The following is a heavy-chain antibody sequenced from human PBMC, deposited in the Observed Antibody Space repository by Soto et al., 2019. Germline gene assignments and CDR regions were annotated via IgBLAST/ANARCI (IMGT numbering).Heavy chain of an antibody. V-gene: IGHV1-18*01. CDR2: ISAYNGKT. D-gene: IGHD3-16*01. J-gene: IGHJ5*02. Sequence: QVQLVQSGAEVKKPGSSVKVSCKASGYTFTSYGISWVRQAPGQGLEWMGWISAYNGKTNYAQKFQGRVTMTTDTTTRTAYRVLRSMRADDAAVYYCGREQGGEDAYSCGPWGQGTLVTVSS. CDR3: GREQGGEDAYSCGP. CDR1: GYTFTSYG.